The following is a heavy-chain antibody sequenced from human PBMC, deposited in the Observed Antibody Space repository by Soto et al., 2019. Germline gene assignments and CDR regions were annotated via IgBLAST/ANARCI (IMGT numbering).Heavy chain of an antibody. CDR2: IYPGDSDT. CDR1: GYSFTSYW. CDR3: ARVGPAARYYYYYGMDV. D-gene: IGHD2-2*01. V-gene: IGHV5-51*01. Sequence: PGESLKISCKGSGYSFTSYWIGWVRQMPGKGLEWMGIIYPGDSDTRYSPSFQGQVTISADKSISTAYLQWSSLKASDTAMYYCARVGPAARYYYYYGMDVWGQGTTVTVSS. J-gene: IGHJ6*02.